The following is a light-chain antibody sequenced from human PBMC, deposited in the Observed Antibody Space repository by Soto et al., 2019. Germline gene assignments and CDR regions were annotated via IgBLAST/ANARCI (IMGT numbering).Light chain of an antibody. CDR3: SSYAGSNNFV. J-gene: IGLJ1*01. V-gene: IGLV2-8*01. CDR1: SSDVGYYDY. CDR2: EVT. Sequence: LTQPPSASGFPGQSVTISFTGTSSDVGYYDYVSWYQQHPGKAPKLVIYEVTKRPSGVPDRVSASKSGNTASLTVSGLRAEDEADYYCSSYAGSNNFVFGSGTKVTVL.